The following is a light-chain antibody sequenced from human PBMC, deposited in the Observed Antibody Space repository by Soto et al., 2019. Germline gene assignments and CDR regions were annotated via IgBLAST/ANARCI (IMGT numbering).Light chain of an antibody. Sequence: DIQITQTPSTLSSSVGDRFTITCPASQSISSWLAWYQQKPGKAPKLLIYDASSLESGVPSRFSGSGSGTEFTLTISSLQPDDFATYYCQQYNSYSTFGQGTKWIS. CDR1: QSISSW. CDR3: QQYNSYST. CDR2: DAS. J-gene: IGKJ1*01. V-gene: IGKV1-5*01.